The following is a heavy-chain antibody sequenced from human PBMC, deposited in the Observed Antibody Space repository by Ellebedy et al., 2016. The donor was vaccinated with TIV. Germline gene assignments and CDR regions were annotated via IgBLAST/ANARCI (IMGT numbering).Heavy chain of an antibody. D-gene: IGHD2-21*01. CDR3: ARGGEGTAFDI. J-gene: IGHJ3*02. CDR1: GFTFSDYY. Sequence: GESLKISCAASGFTFSDYYMSWIRQAPGKGLEWVSYISSSSSYTNYADSVKGRFTISRDNAKNSLYLQMNSLRAEDTAVYYCARGGEGTAFDIWGQGTMVTVSS. CDR2: ISSSSSYT. V-gene: IGHV3-11*06.